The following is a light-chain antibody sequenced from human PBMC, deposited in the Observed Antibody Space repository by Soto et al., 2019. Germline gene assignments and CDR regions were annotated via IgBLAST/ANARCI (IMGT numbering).Light chain of an antibody. CDR2: GAS. Sequence: EIVLTQSPGTLSLSPGERATLSCRASQSVSSNLAWYQQKPGQAPRLLIYGASTRATGIPARFSGGGSGTKFTLTISSLQSEDFAVYYCQQYGDWPATFGQGTKVDIK. J-gene: IGKJ1*01. CDR1: QSVSSN. CDR3: QQYGDWPAT. V-gene: IGKV3-15*01.